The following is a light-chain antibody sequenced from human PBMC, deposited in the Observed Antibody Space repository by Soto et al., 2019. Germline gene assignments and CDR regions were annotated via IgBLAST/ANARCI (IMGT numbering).Light chain of an antibody. CDR3: QQYGSSPWT. Sequence: EIVLTQSPGTLSLSPGERATLSCRASQSVSSSYLAWYQQKPGQAPRLLLYGASSRATGIPDRFSGSGSGPDFTLTISRLEPEDFAVYYCQQYGSSPWTFGHGTKVEIK. CDR2: GAS. V-gene: IGKV3-20*01. CDR1: QSVSSSY. J-gene: IGKJ1*01.